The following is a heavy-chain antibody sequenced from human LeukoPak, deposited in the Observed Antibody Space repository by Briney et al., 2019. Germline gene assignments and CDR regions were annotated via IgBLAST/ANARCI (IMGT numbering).Heavy chain of an antibody. Sequence: GGSLRLSCAASGFTVSSNYMSWVRQAPGKGLEWVSSISSSSSYIYYADSVKGRFTISRDNAKNSLYLQMNSLRAEDTAVHYCAREDTAMVFDYWGQGTLVTVSS. CDR1: GFTVSSNY. CDR2: ISSSSSYI. CDR3: AREDTAMVFDY. D-gene: IGHD5-18*01. J-gene: IGHJ4*02. V-gene: IGHV3-21*01.